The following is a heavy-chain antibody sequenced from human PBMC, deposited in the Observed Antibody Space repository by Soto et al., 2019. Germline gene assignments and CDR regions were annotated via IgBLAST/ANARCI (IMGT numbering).Heavy chain of an antibody. CDR1: GYTFTSYD. J-gene: IGHJ4*02. Sequence: QVQLVQSGAEVKKPGASVKDSCKASGYTFTSYDINWVRQATGQGLEWMGWMNPNSGNTGYAQKFQGRVTITRYTSISTAYIELSSLRSEETAAYYCASSGSGWYRYWGQGTLVTVSS. CDR3: ASSGSGWYRY. V-gene: IGHV1-8*01. CDR2: MNPNSGNT. D-gene: IGHD6-19*01.